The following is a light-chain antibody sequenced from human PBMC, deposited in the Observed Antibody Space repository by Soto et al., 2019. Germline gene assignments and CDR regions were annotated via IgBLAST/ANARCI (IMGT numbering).Light chain of an antibody. CDR1: QSISSY. CDR2: AAS. V-gene: IGKV1-39*01. J-gene: IGKJ3*01. CDR3: QQSYSTPLIFT. Sequence: DIPMTQSPSSLSASVGDRVTITCRASQSISSYLNWYQQKPGKAPKLLIYAASSLQSGVTSRFSGSGSGTDFTLTISSLQPEDFATYYCQQSYSTPLIFTFGPGTKVDIK.